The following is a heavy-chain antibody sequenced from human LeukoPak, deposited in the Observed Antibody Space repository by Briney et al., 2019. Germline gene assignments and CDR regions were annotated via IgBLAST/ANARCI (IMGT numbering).Heavy chain of an antibody. Sequence: ASVKVSCKASGGTFSSYAISWVRQAPGQGLEWMGGMIPIFGTANYAQKFQGRVTITTDESTSTAYMELSSLRSEDTAVYYCARATYYYDSSRLIENAFDIWGQGTMVTVSS. CDR2: MIPIFGTA. CDR3: ARATYYYDSSRLIENAFDI. J-gene: IGHJ3*02. V-gene: IGHV1-69*05. CDR1: GGTFSSYA. D-gene: IGHD3-22*01.